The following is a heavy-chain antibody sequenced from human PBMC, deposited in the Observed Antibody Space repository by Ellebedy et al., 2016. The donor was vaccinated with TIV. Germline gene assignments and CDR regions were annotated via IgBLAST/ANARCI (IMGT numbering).Heavy chain of an antibody. Sequence: GGSLRLSXAASGFTFSSYAMSWVRQAPGKGLEWVSAISGSGGSTYYADSVKGRFTISRDNSKNTLYLQMNSLRAEDTAVYYCAKDLFLMGVYDAFDIWGQGTMVTVSS. CDR1: GFTFSSYA. CDR3: AKDLFLMGVYDAFDI. J-gene: IGHJ3*02. D-gene: IGHD3-10*01. CDR2: ISGSGGST. V-gene: IGHV3-23*01.